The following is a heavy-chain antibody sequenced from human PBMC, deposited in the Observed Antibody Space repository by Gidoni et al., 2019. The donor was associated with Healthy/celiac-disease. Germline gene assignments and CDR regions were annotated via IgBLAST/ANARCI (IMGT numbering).Heavy chain of an antibody. D-gene: IGHD1-1*01. CDR3: AREYGKQRYGDY. Sequence: QVQLVESGGGVVQPGRSLRLACAASGFTFSSEAMHWVRQAPGKGLEWGAVISYAGINQYYADSVKGRFTISRDNSKNTLYLQMNSLRAEDTAVYYCAREYGKQRYGDYWGQGTLVTVSS. CDR1: GFTFSSEA. V-gene: IGHV3-30-3*01. CDR2: ISYAGINQ. J-gene: IGHJ4*02.